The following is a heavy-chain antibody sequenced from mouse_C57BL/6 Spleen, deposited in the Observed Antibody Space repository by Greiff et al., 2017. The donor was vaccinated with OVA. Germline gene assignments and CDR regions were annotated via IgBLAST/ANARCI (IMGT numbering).Heavy chain of an antibody. J-gene: IGHJ4*01. V-gene: IGHV2-2*01. Sequence: VKLQESGPGLVQPSQSLSITCTVSGFSFTSYGVHWVRQSPGKGLEWLGVIWSGGSTDYNAAFISRLSISKDNTKSQVFSKMNSLQADDTAIYDCARQRAMDYWGQGTSVTVSS. CDR1: GFSFTSYG. CDR3: ARQRAMDY. CDR2: IWSGGST.